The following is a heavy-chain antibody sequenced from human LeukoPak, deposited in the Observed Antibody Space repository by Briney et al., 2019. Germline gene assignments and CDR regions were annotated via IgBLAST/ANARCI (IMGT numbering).Heavy chain of an antibody. D-gene: IGHD5-24*01. V-gene: IGHV4-59*01. CDR1: GGHISRYY. J-gene: IGHJ4*02. CDR2: IKYSGST. CDR3: ARASVMAPVYFDY. Sequence: SENLSFTCTASGGHISRYYWSWFPQPPGQGLEWIAYIKYSGSTNYNPSIKSRVTISVDTSKNQCSLKLSSVTAADTAVYYCARASVMAPVYFDYWGQGTLVTVSS.